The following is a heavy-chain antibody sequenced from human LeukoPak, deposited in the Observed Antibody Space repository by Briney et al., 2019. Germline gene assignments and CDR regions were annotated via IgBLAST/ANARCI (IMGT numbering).Heavy chain of an antibody. CDR1: GFTFSDYA. D-gene: IGHD3-10*01. J-gene: IGHJ4*02. Sequence: PGGSLRLSCQASGFTFSDYAMSWVRLAPGKGLEWVSSVNPDGGSFFADSVKGRFTISRDDSRSVVYLQMNTLSAEDTAVYYCARSGVATCHYWGQGILVAVSS. CDR3: ARSGVATCHY. V-gene: IGHV3-23*01. CDR2: VNPDGGS.